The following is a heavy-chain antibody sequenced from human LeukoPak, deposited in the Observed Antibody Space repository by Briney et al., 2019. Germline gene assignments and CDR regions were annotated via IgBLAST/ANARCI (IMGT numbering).Heavy chain of an antibody. V-gene: IGHV3-30*02. J-gene: IGHJ4*02. CDR1: GFTFSSYG. CDR2: IWYGGSNK. CDR3: AKDRELERLDY. Sequence: GGSLRLSCAASGFTFSSYGMHWVRQAPGKGLEWVAVIWYGGSNKYYADSVKGRFTISRDNSKNTLYLQMNSLRAEDTAVYYCAKDRELERLDYWGQGTLVTVSS. D-gene: IGHD1-1*01.